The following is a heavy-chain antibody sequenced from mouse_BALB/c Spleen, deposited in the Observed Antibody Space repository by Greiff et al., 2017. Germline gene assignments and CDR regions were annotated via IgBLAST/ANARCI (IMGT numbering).Heavy chain of an antibody. D-gene: IGHD1-1*01. CDR1: GFTFTDYY. V-gene: IGHV7-3*02. J-gene: IGHJ2*01. Sequence: EVKLVESGGGLVQPGGSLRLSCATSGFTFTDYYMSWVRQPPGKALEWLGFIRNKANGYTTEYSASVKGRFTISRDNSQSILYLQMNTLRAEDSATYYCARDRGDYYGSSLDYWGQGTTLTVSS. CDR3: ARDRGDYYGSSLDY. CDR2: IRNKANGYTT.